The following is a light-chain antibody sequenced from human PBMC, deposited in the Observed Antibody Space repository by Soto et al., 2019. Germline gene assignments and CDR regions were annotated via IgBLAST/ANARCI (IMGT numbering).Light chain of an antibody. Sequence: QSALTQPASVSGSPGQSITISCTGTSSDVGGYKYVSWYQQYPGKAPKLMMYDVSNRPSGVSNRFSGSKSSNTASLTISGLQAEDEADYYCSSYTSSSPCVFGTGTKLTVL. CDR2: DVS. CDR1: SSDVGGYKY. V-gene: IGLV2-14*01. J-gene: IGLJ1*01. CDR3: SSYTSSSPCV.